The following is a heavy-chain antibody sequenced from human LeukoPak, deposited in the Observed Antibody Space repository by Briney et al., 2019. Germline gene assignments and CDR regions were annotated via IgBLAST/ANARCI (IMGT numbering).Heavy chain of an antibody. J-gene: IGHJ4*02. CDR2: IYSGGST. D-gene: IGHD3-22*01. V-gene: IGHV3-66*01. Sequence: PGGSLRLSCAASEFSVGSNYMTWVRQAPGKGLEWVSLIYSGGSTYYADSVKGRFTISRDNSKNTLYLQMNSLRAEDTAIYYCAKAIVVLISGQFWDYWGQGTLVTVSS. CDR1: EFSVGSNY. CDR3: AKAIVVLISGQFWDY.